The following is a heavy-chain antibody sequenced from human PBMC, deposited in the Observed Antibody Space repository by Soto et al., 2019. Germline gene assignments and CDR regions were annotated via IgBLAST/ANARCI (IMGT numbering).Heavy chain of an antibody. D-gene: IGHD3-10*01. CDR1: GDSVSSNSAA. J-gene: IGHJ4*02. V-gene: IGHV6-1*01. Sequence: QVQLQQSGPGLVKPSQTLSLTCAISGDSVSSNSAAWNWIRQSPSRGLEWLGRTYYRSKWYNDYAVSVKSRITINPDTSKTQFSLQLNSVAPEDTAVYYCASSPRVRGVTLYYFDYWGQGTLVTVSS. CDR3: ASSPRVRGVTLYYFDY. CDR2: TYYRSKWYN.